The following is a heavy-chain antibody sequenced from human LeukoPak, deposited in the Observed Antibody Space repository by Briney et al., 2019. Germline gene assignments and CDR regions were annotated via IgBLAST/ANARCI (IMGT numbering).Heavy chain of an antibody. D-gene: IGHD5-24*01. CDR2: IHYDGSNK. CDR1: GFTFSTYG. J-gene: IGHJ4*02. Sequence: GGSLRLSCAASGFTFSTYGLHWVRQAPGKGLEWVAFIHYDGSNKYYADSVKGRFTISRDNSKNTLFLQMNSLRAEDTAVYYCAKDYQIWAQLGYFDYWGQGTLVTVSS. V-gene: IGHV3-30*02. CDR3: AKDYQIWAQLGYFDY.